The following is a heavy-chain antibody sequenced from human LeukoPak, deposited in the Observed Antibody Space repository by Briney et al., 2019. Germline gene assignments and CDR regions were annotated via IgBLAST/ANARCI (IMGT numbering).Heavy chain of an antibody. J-gene: IGHJ4*02. V-gene: IGHV1-18*01. CDR3: ATHSLGYCSGGSCYQFDY. CDR2: ISAYNGNT. D-gene: IGHD2-15*01. CDR1: GYTFTSYG. Sequence: GASVKVSCKASGYTFTSYGISWVRQTPGQGLEWMGWISAYNGNTNYAQKLQGRVTMTTDTSTSTAYMELRSLRSDDTAVYYCATHSLGYCSGGSCYQFDYWGQGTLVTVSS.